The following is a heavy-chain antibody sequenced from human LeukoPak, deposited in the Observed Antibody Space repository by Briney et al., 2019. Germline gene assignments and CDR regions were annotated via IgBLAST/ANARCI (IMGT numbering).Heavy chain of an antibody. CDR2: IYHSGTT. V-gene: IGHV4-39*07. CDR3: ARAGCGGSSCHDSRGWVDP. J-gene: IGHJ5*02. Sequence: SETLSLTCTVSGGSISGSSYYWAWIRQPPGKGLEWIGNIYHSGTTYYTPSLKSRVTISVDTSKNQFSLNLNSVTAADTAVYFCARAGCGGSSCHDSRGWVDPWGQGTLVSVSS. CDR1: GGSISGSSYY. D-gene: IGHD2-2*01.